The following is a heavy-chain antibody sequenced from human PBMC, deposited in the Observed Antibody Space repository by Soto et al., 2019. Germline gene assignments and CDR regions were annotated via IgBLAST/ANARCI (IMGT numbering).Heavy chain of an antibody. CDR3: ARGGVGATSSP. CDR2: INHSGST. V-gene: IGHV4-34*01. Sequence: QVQLQQWGAGLLKPSETLSLTCAVYGGSFSGYYWSWIRQPPGKGLEWIGEINHSGSTNYNPSLKSRVTISVDTSKNQFSLKLSSVTAADTAVYYCARGGVGATSSPWGQGTLVTVSS. CDR1: GGSFSGYY. J-gene: IGHJ5*02. D-gene: IGHD1-26*01.